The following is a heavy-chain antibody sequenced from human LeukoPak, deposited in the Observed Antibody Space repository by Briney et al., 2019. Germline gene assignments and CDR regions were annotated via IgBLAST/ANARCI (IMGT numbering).Heavy chain of an antibody. CDR2: INPNTGNP. D-gene: IGHD3-16*02. Sequence: ASVKVSCKASGYSFTTYAMNWLRQAPGQGLEWMGWINPNTGNPTYAPGFTGRFVFSLDTSVSTAYLQISGLKADDTAVYYCARAYQPLGGLSLPDYWGQGTLVSVSS. V-gene: IGHV7-4-1*02. CDR1: GYSFTTYA. J-gene: IGHJ4*02. CDR3: ARAYQPLGGLSLPDY.